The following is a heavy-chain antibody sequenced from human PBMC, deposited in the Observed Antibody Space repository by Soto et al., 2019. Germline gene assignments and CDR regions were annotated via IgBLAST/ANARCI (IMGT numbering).Heavy chain of an antibody. Sequence: SETLSLTCTVSGGSISSYYWSWIRQPPGKELEWIGHIFTSGSTNYNPSLKSRVTISIDTSKNQFSLKLSSVTAADSAVYYCARSLDYWGQGTLVTVSS. CDR1: GGSISSYY. CDR3: ARSLDY. V-gene: IGHV4-4*07. J-gene: IGHJ4*02. CDR2: IFTSGST.